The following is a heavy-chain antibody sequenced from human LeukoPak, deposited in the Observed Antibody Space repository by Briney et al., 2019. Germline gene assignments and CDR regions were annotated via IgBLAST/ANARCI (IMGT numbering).Heavy chain of an antibody. CDR1: GGSISSHY. CDR2: IYYSGST. CDR3: ARSDYYDSSGYYPYAFDI. D-gene: IGHD3-22*01. J-gene: IGHJ3*02. V-gene: IGHV4-59*08. Sequence: SETLSLTCTVSGGSISSHYWSWIRQPPGKGLEWIGYIYYSGSTNYNPSLKSRVTISVDTSKNQFSLELSSVTAADTAVYYCARSDYYDSSGYYPYAFDIWGQGTMVTVSS.